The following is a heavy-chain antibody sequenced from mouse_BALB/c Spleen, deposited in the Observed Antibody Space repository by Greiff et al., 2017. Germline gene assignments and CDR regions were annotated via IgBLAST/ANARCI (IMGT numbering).Heavy chain of an antibody. CDR1: GYTFTDYA. J-gene: IGHJ2*01. CDR2: ISTYYGDA. CDR3: ARGGLPYFDY. V-gene: IGHV1S137*01. Sequence: QVQLKQSGAELVRPGVSVKISCKGSGYTFTDYAMHWVKQSHAKSLEWIGVISTYYGDASYNQKFKGKATMTVDKSSSTAYMELARLTSEDSAIYYCARGGLPYFDYWGQGTTLTVSS. D-gene: IGHD2-4*01.